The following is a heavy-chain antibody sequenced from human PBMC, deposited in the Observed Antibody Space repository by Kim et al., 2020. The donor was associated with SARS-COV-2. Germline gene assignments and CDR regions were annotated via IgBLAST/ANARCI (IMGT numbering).Heavy chain of an antibody. V-gene: IGHV3-23*01. D-gene: IGHD3-10*01. CDR3: AKDRSTHRRGSFDF. J-gene: IGHJ4*02. Sequence: GGSLRLSCAASGFTFSYNAMSWVRQAPGKGLEWVSGISGSGDSSFYADSVQGRFTISRDNSKLTLSLQMNSLRAEDTAVYYCAKDRSTHRRGSFDFWGQGTLVTVSS. CDR2: ISGSGDSS. CDR1: GFTFSYNA.